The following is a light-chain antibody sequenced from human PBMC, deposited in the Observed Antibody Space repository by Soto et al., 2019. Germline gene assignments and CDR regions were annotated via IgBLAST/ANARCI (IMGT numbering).Light chain of an antibody. CDR3: QQYGSSPET. CDR1: QSVSSSY. Sequence: EIVLTQSPGTLSLSPGERATLSSRASQSVSSSYLAWYQQKPGQAPRLLIYDASSRATGIPDRFSGSGSGTDFTLTISRLEPEDFAVYYCQQYGSSPETFGQGTKVEIK. CDR2: DAS. V-gene: IGKV3-20*01. J-gene: IGKJ1*01.